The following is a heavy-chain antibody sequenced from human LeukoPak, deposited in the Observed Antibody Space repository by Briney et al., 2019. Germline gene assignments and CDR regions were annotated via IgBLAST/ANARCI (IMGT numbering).Heavy chain of an antibody. CDR3: AKCLGTLDPFDN. V-gene: IGHV3-23*01. J-gene: IGHJ4*02. CDR2: ISGSGDAT. D-gene: IGHD1-14*01. CDR1: GFTFSGQC. Sequence: GGSLRLSCAASGFTFSGQCMSWVRQAPGKGLEWVSSISGSGDATFYADSAKGRFIISRDNSENTLDLQMNSLRAEDTAVYYRAKCLGTLDPFDNWGQGTLVTVSS.